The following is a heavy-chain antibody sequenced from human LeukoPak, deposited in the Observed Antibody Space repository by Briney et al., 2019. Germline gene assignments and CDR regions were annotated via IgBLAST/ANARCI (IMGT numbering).Heavy chain of an antibody. CDR2: ISYDGSNK. CDR1: GFTFSSYG. Sequence: PGGSLRLSCAASGFTFSSYGMHWVRQAPGKGLEWVAVISYDGSNKYYADSVKGRFTISRDNSKNTLYLQMNSLRAEDTALYYCAKDMGGGGAFDIWGQGTMVTVSS. V-gene: IGHV3-30*18. CDR3: AKDMGGGGAFDI. J-gene: IGHJ3*02. D-gene: IGHD3-16*01.